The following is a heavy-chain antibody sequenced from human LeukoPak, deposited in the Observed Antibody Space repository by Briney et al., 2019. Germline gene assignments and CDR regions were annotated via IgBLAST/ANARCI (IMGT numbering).Heavy chain of an antibody. Sequence: GGSLRLSCAASGFTFSSYAMNWVRQAPGKGLEWVSSLNGGGTDKYYAESVKGRFTISRDNAKNLLFLQMNSLRADDTAVYYCATWGSIFGVTFFDYWGQGTLVTVSS. J-gene: IGHJ4*02. CDR3: ATWGSIFGVTFFDY. V-gene: IGHV3-21*01. D-gene: IGHD3-3*01. CDR1: GFTFSSYA. CDR2: LNGGGTDK.